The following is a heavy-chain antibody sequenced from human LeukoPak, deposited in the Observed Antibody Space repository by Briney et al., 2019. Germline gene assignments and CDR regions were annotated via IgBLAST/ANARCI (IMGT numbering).Heavy chain of an antibody. J-gene: IGHJ4*02. CDR1: GFTVSSNY. CDR2: IYSGGST. V-gene: IGHV3-53*01. D-gene: IGHD4-17*01. Sequence: PGGSLRLSCAASGFTVSSNYMSWVRQAPGKGLEWVSVIYSGGSTYYADSVKGRFTISRDNSKNTLYLQMNSLRAEDTAVYYCAIDRHGDYVGPLDYWGQGTLVTVSS. CDR3: AIDRHGDYVGPLDY.